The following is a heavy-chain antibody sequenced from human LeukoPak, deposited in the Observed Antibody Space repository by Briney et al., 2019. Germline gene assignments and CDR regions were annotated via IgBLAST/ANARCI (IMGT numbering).Heavy chain of an antibody. CDR1: GGTFSGYY. D-gene: IGHD3-3*01. Sequence: SETLSLTCAAYGGTFSGYYLSWIRQPPGKGLEWIGEINHSGSTNYNPSLKSRVTISVDTSKNQFSLKLSSVTAADTAVYYCARGGSRFLEWLSKHSWFDPWGQGTLVTVSS. J-gene: IGHJ5*02. CDR2: INHSGST. V-gene: IGHV4-34*01. CDR3: ARGGSRFLEWLSKHSWFDP.